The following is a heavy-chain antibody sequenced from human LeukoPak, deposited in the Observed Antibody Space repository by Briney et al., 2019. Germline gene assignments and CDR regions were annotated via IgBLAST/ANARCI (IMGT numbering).Heavy chain of an antibody. V-gene: IGHV3-23*01. J-gene: IGHJ3*01. CDR2: MGAVGADT. CDR3: ATRPRDSSGYYLGAFDG. Sequence: GGSLRLSCEASGFTFSSYAMAWVRQAPGKGLDWVSVMGAVGADTYYSDSAKGRFTVSRDNSKDTLFLHMSSLRAEDTAVYFCATRPRDSSGYYLGAFDGWGQGTTVTVSS. D-gene: IGHD3-22*01. CDR1: GFTFSSYA.